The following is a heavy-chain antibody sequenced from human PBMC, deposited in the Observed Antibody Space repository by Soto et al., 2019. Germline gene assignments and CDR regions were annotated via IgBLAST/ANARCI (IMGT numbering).Heavy chain of an antibody. CDR1: GFTFSSYE. CDR2: ISSSGSTI. J-gene: IGHJ4*02. CDR3: ASQPEGSSWPPYY. V-gene: IGHV3-48*03. D-gene: IGHD6-13*01. Sequence: PGGSLRLSGAASGFTFSSYEMNWVRQAPGKGLEWVSYISSSGSTIYYADSVKGRFTISRDNAKNSLYLQMNSLRAEDTAVYYCASQPEGSSWPPYYWGQGTLVTVSS.